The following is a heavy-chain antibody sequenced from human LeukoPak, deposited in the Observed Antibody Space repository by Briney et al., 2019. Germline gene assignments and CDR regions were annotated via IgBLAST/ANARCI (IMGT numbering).Heavy chain of an antibody. CDR2: IYPGDSDT. V-gene: IGHV5-51*01. CDR1: DSFFTTYW. D-gene: IGHD1-1*01. Sequence: GESLKISCKGSDSFFTTYWINWLRRRPGKGLEGLGSIYPGDSDTRYSPSFQGQVTISADKSISTAYLQWSSLKASDSAMYYCARCGTIGTGGDYWGQGTLVTVSP. CDR3: ARCGTIGTGGDY. J-gene: IGHJ4*02.